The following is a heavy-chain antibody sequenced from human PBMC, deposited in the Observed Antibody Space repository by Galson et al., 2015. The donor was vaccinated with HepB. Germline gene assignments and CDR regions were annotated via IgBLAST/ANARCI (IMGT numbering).Heavy chain of an antibody. Sequence: QSGAEVKKPGESLRISCKGSGYSFTSYWISRVRQMPGKGLEWMGRIDPSDSYTNYSPSFQGHVTISADKSISTAYLQWSSLKASDTAMYYCARRLRGQSGSYPFDYWGQGTLVTVSS. D-gene: IGHD1-26*01. J-gene: IGHJ4*02. CDR3: ARRLRGQSGSYPFDY. CDR2: IDPSDSYT. CDR1: GYSFTSYW. V-gene: IGHV5-10-1*01.